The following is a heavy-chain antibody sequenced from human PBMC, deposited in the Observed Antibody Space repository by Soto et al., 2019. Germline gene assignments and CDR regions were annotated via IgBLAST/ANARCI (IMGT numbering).Heavy chain of an antibody. V-gene: IGHV1-69*13. CDR2: IIPMSGTP. CDR3: ASSGVTSRPGILDY. J-gene: IGHJ4*02. CDR1: GGTFSRYP. D-gene: IGHD6-6*01. Sequence: SVKVSCKSSGGTFSRYPINWVRQAPGQGLEWMGGIIPMSGTPKYAQKFQARVTITADESTTTAYMELSSLRSEDTAVYYCASSGVTSRPGILDYWGQGTMVTVSS.